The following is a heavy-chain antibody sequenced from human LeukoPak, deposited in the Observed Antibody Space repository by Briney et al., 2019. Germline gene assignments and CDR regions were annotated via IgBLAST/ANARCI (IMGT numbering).Heavy chain of an antibody. J-gene: IGHJ6*03. Sequence: ASVKVSCKASGYTFTTYNINWVRQAPGQGLEWMGWISGYNGNTNYAQKLQGGVTMTTDTSTSTAYMELRSLKSDDTAVYYCARGDRDPWYYYYMDVWGKGTTVTISS. V-gene: IGHV1-18*01. D-gene: IGHD1-14*01. CDR3: ARGDRDPWYYYYMDV. CDR2: ISGYNGNT. CDR1: GYTFTTYN.